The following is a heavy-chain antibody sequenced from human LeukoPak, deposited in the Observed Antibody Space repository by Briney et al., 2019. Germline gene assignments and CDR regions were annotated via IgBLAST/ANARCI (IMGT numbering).Heavy chain of an antibody. J-gene: IGHJ3*02. CDR1: GFTFDDYA. V-gene: IGHV3-48*01. CDR3: ARGGSYYNEAFDI. Sequence: PGGSLRLSCAASGFTFDDYAMHWIRQAPGKGLEWVSYISSSSGTIYYADSVKGRFTISRDNAKNSLYLQMNSLRAEDTAVYYCARGGSYYNEAFDIWGQGTMVTVSS. CDR2: ISSSSGTI. D-gene: IGHD1-26*01.